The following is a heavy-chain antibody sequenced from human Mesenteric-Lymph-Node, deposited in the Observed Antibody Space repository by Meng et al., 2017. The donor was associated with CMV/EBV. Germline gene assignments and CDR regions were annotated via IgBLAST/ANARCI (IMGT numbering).Heavy chain of an antibody. Sequence: ACAASGLTFDDDTMHWVRQGPGKGLEWVFRINWDGGRTYYSDSVKGRFTISRDNSKNFLYLQMNTLRTDDTALYYCAKESMDYALDYWGQGTLVTVSS. J-gene: IGHJ4*02. CDR3: AKESMDYALDY. D-gene: IGHD2-8*01. CDR1: GLTFDDDT. V-gene: IGHV3-43*01. CDR2: INWDGGRT.